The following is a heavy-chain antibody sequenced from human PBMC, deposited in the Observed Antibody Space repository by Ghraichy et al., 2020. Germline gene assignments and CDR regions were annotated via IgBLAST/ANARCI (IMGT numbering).Heavy chain of an antibody. J-gene: IGHJ4*02. V-gene: IGHV4-34*01. CDR3: ASGRGYSYGPNAYYFDY. Sequence: SQTLSLTCAVYGGSFSGYYWSWIRQPPGEGLEWSGEINHSGSTNYNPSLKSRVTISVDTSKNQFSLKLSSVTAADTAVYYCASGRGYSYGPNAYYFDYWGPGTLVTVSS. CDR2: INHSGST. CDR1: GGSFSGYY. D-gene: IGHD5-18*01.